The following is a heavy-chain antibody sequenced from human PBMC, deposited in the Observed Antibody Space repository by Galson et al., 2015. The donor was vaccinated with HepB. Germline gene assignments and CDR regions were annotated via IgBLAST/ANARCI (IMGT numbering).Heavy chain of an antibody. Sequence: SVKVSCKASTDTFNTYSITWVRQAPGQGLEWMGRIIPSLDETNFAQKFQGRLSLTADRSTNTVYVELSTLTSDDTAMYYCARGRRYSSGRYYYYGMDVWGQGTEVTVSS. CDR2: IIPSLDET. V-gene: IGHV1-69*04. CDR3: ARGRRYSSGRYYYYGMDV. J-gene: IGHJ6*02. D-gene: IGHD5-18*01. CDR1: TDTFNTYS.